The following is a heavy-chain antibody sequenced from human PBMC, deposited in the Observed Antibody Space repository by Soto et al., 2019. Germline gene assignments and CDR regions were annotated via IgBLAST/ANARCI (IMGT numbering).Heavy chain of an antibody. CDR3: ASLEDVVPAADYDY. CDR1: GGTFSSYT. V-gene: IGHV1-69*02. Sequence: QVQPVQSGAEVKKPGSSVKVSCKASGGTFSSYTISWVRQAAGQGLEWMGRIITILGIANYARKFQGRVTITADKCTSTAYMELSSLRSEDTAVYYCASLEDVVPAADYDYWGQGTLVTVFS. CDR2: IITILGIA. D-gene: IGHD2-2*01. J-gene: IGHJ4*02.